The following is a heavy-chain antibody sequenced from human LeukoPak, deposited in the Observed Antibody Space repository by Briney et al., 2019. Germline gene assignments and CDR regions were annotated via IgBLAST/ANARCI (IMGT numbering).Heavy chain of an antibody. V-gene: IGHV3-48*02. Sequence: GGSLRLSCAASGFTISSYSMYWVRQAPGEGLEWVSYISGGSTISYADSVKGRFAISRDNAKNSLFLQMNSLRDEDTAVYYCARDRDYAFDIWGQGTLVTVSS. J-gene: IGHJ3*02. CDR3: ARDRDYAFDI. CDR1: GFTISSYS. CDR2: ISGGSTI.